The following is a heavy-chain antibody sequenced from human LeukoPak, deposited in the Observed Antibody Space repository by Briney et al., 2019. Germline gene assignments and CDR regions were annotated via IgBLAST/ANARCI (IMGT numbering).Heavy chain of an antibody. CDR2: INHSGST. D-gene: IGHD5-18*01. CDR1: GGSFSGYY. V-gene: IGHV4-34*01. Sequence: PSETLSLTCAVYGGSFSGYYWSWIRQPPGKGLEWIGEINHSGSTNYNPSLKSRVTISVDTSKNQFSLKLSSVTAADTAVYYCARSGYSYGHYYYYYMDVWGKGTTVTISS. CDR3: ARSGYSYGHYYYYYMDV. J-gene: IGHJ6*03.